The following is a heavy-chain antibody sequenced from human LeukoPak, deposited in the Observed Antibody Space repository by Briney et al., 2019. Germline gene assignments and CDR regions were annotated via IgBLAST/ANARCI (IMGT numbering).Heavy chain of an antibody. CDR1: GFRFSTYA. V-gene: IGHV3-23*01. CDR3: VKDLGRYRNNCFDY. D-gene: IGHD1-26*01. Sequence: PGGSLRLSCEASGFRFSTYAMSWVRQAPEKGLEWVSTISGSGGGTYYADSVKGRFTISRDDSKNTLYLQMNSLRAEDTAVYYCVKDLGRYRNNCFDYWGQGTLVTVSS. J-gene: IGHJ4*02. CDR2: ISGSGGGT.